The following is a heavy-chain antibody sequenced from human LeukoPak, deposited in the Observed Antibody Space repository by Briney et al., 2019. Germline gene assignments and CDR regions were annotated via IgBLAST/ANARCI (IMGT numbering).Heavy chain of an antibody. J-gene: IGHJ4*02. D-gene: IGHD5-18*01. CDR2: TKPDGSQK. Sequence: GGSLRLSCAAYGFTFSNSWMTLLRQAPGKGLEWVATTKPDGSQKYYVDSVKGRFFISRDNVKHSLYLQMDSLRADDTAVSFFARDRGYTSFDFWGQGALVAVSS. V-gene: IGHV3-7*01. CDR3: ARDRGYTSFDF. CDR1: GFTFSNSW.